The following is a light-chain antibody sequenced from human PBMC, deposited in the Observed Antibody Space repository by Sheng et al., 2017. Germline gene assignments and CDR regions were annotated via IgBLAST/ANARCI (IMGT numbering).Light chain of an antibody. CDR1: QSISSW. V-gene: IGKV1-5*03. CDR3: QQYNSYPYT. Sequence: DIQMTQSPSSVSASVGDRVTITCRASQSISSWLTWYQQKPGKAPKLLIYKASTLEIGVPSRFSGSGSGTEFTLTITSLQPDDFATYYCQQYNSYPYTFGQGTKLEIK. CDR2: KAS. J-gene: IGKJ2*01.